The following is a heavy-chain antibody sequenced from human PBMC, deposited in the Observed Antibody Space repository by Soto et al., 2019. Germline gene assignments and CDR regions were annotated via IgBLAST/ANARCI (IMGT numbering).Heavy chain of an antibody. CDR3: ARVDPPAKS. V-gene: IGHV3-11*01. CDR1: EFVFSGDY. Sequence: PGGSLRLSCAASEFVFSGDYMSWFRQAPGKGLEWVSYIRSSGSTIYYADSVKGRFTISRDNAKNSLYLQMNSLRAEDTAVYYCARVDPPAKSSGQGTLVTGPS. D-gene: IGHD2-2*01. CDR2: IRSSGSTI. J-gene: IGHJ5*02.